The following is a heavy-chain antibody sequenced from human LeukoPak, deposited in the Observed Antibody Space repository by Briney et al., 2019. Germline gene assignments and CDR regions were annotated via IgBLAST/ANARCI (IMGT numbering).Heavy chain of an antibody. CDR1: GYIFTSYS. CDR2: INTNTGNP. CDR3: ARVVHPYDYESSGLTYDAFDI. V-gene: IGHV7-4-1*02. D-gene: IGHD3-22*01. Sequence: ASVKVSCKASGYIFTSYSMNWVRQAPGQGLEWLGWINTNTGNPTYAQGFTGRFVFSLDTSVNTAYLQISSLKAEDTAVYYCARVVHPYDYESSGLTYDAFDIWGQGTMVTVSS. J-gene: IGHJ3*02.